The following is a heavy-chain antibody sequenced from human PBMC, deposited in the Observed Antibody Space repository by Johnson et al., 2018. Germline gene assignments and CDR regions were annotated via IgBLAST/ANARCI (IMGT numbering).Heavy chain of an antibody. CDR2: ISWNSGSI. Sequence: VQLVESGGGLVQPGRSLRLSCAASGFTFDDYAMHWVRQAPGKGLEWVSGISWNSGSIGYADSVKCRFTISRDNAKNSLYLQMNSLRAEEKALYYCAKGRSRYSSASHDGMDVWGQGTTVTVAS. CDR3: AKGRSRYSSASHDGMDV. CDR1: GFTFDDYA. J-gene: IGHJ6*02. D-gene: IGHD6-6*01. V-gene: IGHV3-9*01.